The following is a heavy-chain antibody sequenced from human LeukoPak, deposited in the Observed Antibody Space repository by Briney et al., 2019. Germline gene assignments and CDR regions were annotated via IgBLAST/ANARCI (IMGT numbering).Heavy chain of an antibody. CDR3: ARVVVPGWFDP. V-gene: IGHV4-39*07. J-gene: IGHJ5*02. D-gene: IGHD2-15*01. CDR1: GGSVSGTNYY. CDR2: IYYSGST. Sequence: PSETLSLTCSVSGGSVSGTNYYWAWIRQPPEKGLEWIGTIYYSGSTYYNVSLKSRLTISVDTSKNQFSLKLSSVTAVDTAVYYCARVVVPGWFDPWGQRNLVTVSS.